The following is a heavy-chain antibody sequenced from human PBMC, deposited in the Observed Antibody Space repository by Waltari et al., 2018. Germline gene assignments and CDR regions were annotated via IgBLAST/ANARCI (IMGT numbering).Heavy chain of an antibody. D-gene: IGHD3-3*01. CDR2: IDSSGTT. CDR1: GDSISRNNLF. J-gene: IGHJ3*02. V-gene: IGHV4-39*01. CDR3: ANRYYYDPRGYPYDAFDI. Sequence: QVRLQESGPGLLKPSETLSLTCTVSGDSISRNNLFWAWLRLTPGKGLEWIGRIDSSGTTYLNPALKRRVAIAVDTPNNQFSLRLSSVTAADTAIYYCANRYYYDPRGYPYDAFDIWGQGTSVTVSS.